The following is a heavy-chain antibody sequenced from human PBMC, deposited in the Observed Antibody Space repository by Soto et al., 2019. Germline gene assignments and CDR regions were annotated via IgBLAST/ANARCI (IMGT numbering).Heavy chain of an antibody. J-gene: IGHJ5*02. V-gene: IGHV4-39*01. Sequence: SETRSLTCTVSGGSISSSSYYWGWIRQPQGKGLEWLGSIYYSGSTYYNPSVKSRVTISGDTSKNQFSLKLSSVTAADTSVYYCARQPFCSITACYPFSNYFDPWGQGTLVTVSS. CDR3: ARQPFCSITACYPFSNYFDP. D-gene: IGHD2-2*01. CDR1: GGSISSSSYY. CDR2: IYYSGST.